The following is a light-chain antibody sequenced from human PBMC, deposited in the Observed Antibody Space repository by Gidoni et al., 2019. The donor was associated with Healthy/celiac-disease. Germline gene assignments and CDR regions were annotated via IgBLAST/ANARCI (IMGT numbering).Light chain of an antibody. Sequence: QSALTQPASVSGSPGQSITISCTGTSSDVGGYNYVSWYQQHPGKAPKLMIYEVSTRPSGVSNRFSGSKSGITASLTISGLQAEDEADYYCSSYTGSSTLAVFGGGTKLTVL. V-gene: IGLV2-14*01. J-gene: IGLJ2*01. CDR1: SSDVGGYNY. CDR2: EVS. CDR3: SSYTGSSTLAV.